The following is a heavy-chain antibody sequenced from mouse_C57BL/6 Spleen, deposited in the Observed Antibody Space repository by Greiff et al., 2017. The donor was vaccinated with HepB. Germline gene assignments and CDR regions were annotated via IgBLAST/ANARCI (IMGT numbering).Heavy chain of an antibody. CDR2: IDPENGDT. CDR1: GFNIKDDY. V-gene: IGHV14-4*01. J-gene: IGHJ3*01. Sequence: DVQLQESGAELVRPGASVKLSCTASGFNIKDDYMHWVKQRPEQGLEWIGWIDPENGDTEYASKFQGKATITADTSSNTAYLQLSSLTSEDTAVYYCTYYSSFAYWGQGTLVTVSA. CDR3: TYYSSFAY. D-gene: IGHD2-12*01.